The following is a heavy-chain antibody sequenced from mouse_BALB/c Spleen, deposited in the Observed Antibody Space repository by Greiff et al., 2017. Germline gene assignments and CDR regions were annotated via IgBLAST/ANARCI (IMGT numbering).Heavy chain of an antibody. D-gene: IGHD2-10*01. Sequence: VKLVESGPELVKPGASVKISCKASGYAFSSSWMNWVKQRPGQGLEWIGRIYPGDGDTNYNEKFKGKATLTADKSSSTAYMQLSSLTSENSAVYCCARQEAYYGNYGFAYWGQGTLVTVSA. CDR3: ARQEAYYGNYGFAY. J-gene: IGHJ3*01. CDR1: GYAFSSSW. CDR2: IYPGDGDT. V-gene: IGHV1-82*01.